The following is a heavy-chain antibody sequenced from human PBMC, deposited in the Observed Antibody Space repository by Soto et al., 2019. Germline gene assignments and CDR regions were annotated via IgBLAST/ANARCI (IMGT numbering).Heavy chain of an antibody. CDR1: GYTLTELS. Sequence: ASVKVSCKVSGYTLTELSMHWVRQAPGKGLEWMGGFDPEDGETIYAQKFQGRVTMTEETSTDTAYMELSSLRSEDTAVYYCATCSGYYDSSGYSHFDYWGQGTLVTVSS. CDR3: ATCSGYYDSSGYSHFDY. D-gene: IGHD3-22*01. V-gene: IGHV1-24*01. J-gene: IGHJ4*02. CDR2: FDPEDGET.